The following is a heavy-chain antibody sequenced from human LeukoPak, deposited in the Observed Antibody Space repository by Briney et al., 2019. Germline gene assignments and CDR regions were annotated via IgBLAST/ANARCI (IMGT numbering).Heavy chain of an antibody. V-gene: IGHV3-7*04. J-gene: IGHJ4*02. D-gene: IGHD3-3*01. Sequence: GGSLRLSCAASGFTFSSYWMGWVRQAPGKGLEWVANIRQDGSEKYYVDSVKGRFTIFRDNAKNSLYLQMNSLRAEDTAVYYCARDHGRAELWSDYWGQGTLVTVSS. CDR3: ARDHGRAELWSDY. CDR1: GFTFSSYW. CDR2: IRQDGSEK.